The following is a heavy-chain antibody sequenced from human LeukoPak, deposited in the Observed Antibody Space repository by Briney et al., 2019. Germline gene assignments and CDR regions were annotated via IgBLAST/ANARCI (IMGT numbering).Heavy chain of an antibody. Sequence: ASVKVSCKASGYTFTSYGITWVRQAPGQGLEWMGWISAYNGDTNYAQKLQGRVTMTTDTSTSTAYMELRSLRSDDTAVYYCARDRVYSGSYGFDYWGQGTLVTVSS. CDR2: ISAYNGDT. D-gene: IGHD1-26*01. CDR3: ARDRVYSGSYGFDY. V-gene: IGHV1-18*01. CDR1: GYTFTSYG. J-gene: IGHJ4*02.